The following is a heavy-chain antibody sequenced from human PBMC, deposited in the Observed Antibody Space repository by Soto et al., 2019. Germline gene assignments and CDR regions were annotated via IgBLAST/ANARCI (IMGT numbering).Heavy chain of an antibody. CDR2: IRGSGGTT. CDR1: GFTFSSYA. V-gene: IGHV3-23*01. D-gene: IGHD6-19*01. J-gene: IGHJ3*02. CDR3: AKTANGWFSAFDI. Sequence: EVQLLESGGGLVQPGGSLRLSCAASGFTFSSYAMSWVRQAPGKGLEWVSAIRGSGGTTYYAASVKGRFSFSRDNSKNPLYLQMNSLRAEDTAVYYCAKTANGWFSAFDIWGQGTMVTVSS.